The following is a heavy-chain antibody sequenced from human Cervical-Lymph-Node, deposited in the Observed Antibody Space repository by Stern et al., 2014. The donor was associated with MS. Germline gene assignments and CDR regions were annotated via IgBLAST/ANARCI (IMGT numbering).Heavy chain of an antibody. CDR1: GGSISSSNW. V-gene: IGHV4-4*02. J-gene: IGHJ4*02. CDR2: IYHIGRT. D-gene: IGHD4-17*01. CDR3: AREAYGDHDYFDY. Sequence: LQLQESGPGLVKPSGTLSLTCAVSGGSISSSNWWSWVRQPPGKGLEWIGEIYHIGRTNYNPSLKGRVTISVDKSKNQFSLKLSSVTAADTAVYYCAREAYGDHDYFDYWGQGTLVTVSS.